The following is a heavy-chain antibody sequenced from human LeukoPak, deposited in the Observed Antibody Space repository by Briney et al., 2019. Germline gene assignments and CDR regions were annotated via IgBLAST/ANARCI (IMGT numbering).Heavy chain of an antibody. V-gene: IGHV3-30-3*01. CDR3: WYYYDSSGYLDY. Sequence: GGSLRLSCAASGFIFSSYAIHWVRQIPGKGLESVAVISYDGSEKYYAGSVRGRFTISRDNAKNTLYLQMNSLRAEDTAVYYCWYYYDSSGYLDYWGQGTLVTVSS. CDR1: GFIFSSYA. D-gene: IGHD3-22*01. J-gene: IGHJ4*02. CDR2: ISYDGSEK.